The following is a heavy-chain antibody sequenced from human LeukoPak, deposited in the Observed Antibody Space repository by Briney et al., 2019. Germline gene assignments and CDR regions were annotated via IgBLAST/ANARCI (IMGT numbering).Heavy chain of an antibody. D-gene: IGHD3-9*01. CDR3: ARHHLQLRYFDWLPYGYYFDY. CDR1: GASISSGSYY. V-gene: IGHV4-39*01. CDR2: IYYTGYT. J-gene: IGHJ4*02. Sequence: SETLSLTCTVSGASISSGSYYWGWIRQPPGKGLEWIGTIYYTGYTYYNPSLKRRVTISVDTSKNQFSLKLSSVTAADTAVYYCARHHLQLRYFDWLPYGYYFDYWGQGTLVTVSS.